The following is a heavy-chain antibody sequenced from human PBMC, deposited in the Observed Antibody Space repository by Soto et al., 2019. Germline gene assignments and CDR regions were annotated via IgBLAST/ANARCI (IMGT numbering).Heavy chain of an antibody. D-gene: IGHD6-6*01. J-gene: IGHJ4*02. CDR2: INPSGGST. V-gene: IGHV1-46*01. Sequence: SVKVSCKASGYTFTSYYMPWVRQAPVQGLEWMGIINPSGGSTSYAQKFQGRVTMTRDTSTSTVYMALSSLRSEDTAVYYCASFIAVRPGFEDWGQGTLVTVSS. CDR3: ASFIAVRPGFED. CDR1: GYTFTSYY.